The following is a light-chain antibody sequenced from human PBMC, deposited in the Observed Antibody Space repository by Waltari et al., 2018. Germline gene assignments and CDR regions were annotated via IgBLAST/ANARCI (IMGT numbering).Light chain of an antibody. V-gene: IGKV1-5*03. CDR3: QHQAT. CDR2: KES. Sequence: DIQMTQSPSTLSAYVGERVTITCRASQSISNWLARYQQTPGKAPNLLISKESNLESGVPSRLSGSGSGTELTITISSLQPDDVATYYCQHQATFGQGTKVEIK. J-gene: IGKJ1*01. CDR1: QSISNW.